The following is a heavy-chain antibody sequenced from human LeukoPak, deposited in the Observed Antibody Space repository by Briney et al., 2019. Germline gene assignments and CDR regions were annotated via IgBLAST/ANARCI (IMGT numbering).Heavy chain of an antibody. CDR3: ARGFGKAVADVFGGYTMDV. V-gene: IGHV3-66*02. CDR1: GFTVNSNY. CDR2: IYTGGST. Sequence: GVSLRLSCAASGFTVNSNYMSWVRQAPGKGLEWVSLIYTGGSTYYADSVRGRFTISRDNSKNTLYLQMNSLRPEDTAIYYCARGFGKAVADVFGGYTMDVWGQGTTVTVSS. J-gene: IGHJ6*02. D-gene: IGHD6-13*01.